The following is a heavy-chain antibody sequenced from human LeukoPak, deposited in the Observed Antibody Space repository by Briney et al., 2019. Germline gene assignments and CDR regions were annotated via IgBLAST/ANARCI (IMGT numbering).Heavy chain of an antibody. D-gene: IGHD2-8*01. CDR3: VLAPNSNWFYF. J-gene: IGHJ5*01. CDR2: THYSGTT. V-gene: IGHV4-59*12. CDR1: GDSISGFY. Sequence: SETLSLTCSVSGDSISGFYWNWIRQSPEKGLEWIAVTHYSGTTNYNPSLKSRVTISIDTSRQQFFLKLSSVTAADTAVYYCVLAPNSNWFYFWGQGTRVTVSS.